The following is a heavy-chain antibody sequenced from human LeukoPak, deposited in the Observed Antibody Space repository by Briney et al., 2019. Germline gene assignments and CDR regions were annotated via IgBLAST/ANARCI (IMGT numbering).Heavy chain of an antibody. D-gene: IGHD5-18*01. Sequence: ASVKVSCKASGYTFTSYGISWVRQAPGQGLEWMGWISAYNGNTNYAQMLQGRVTMTTDTSTSTAYMELRSLRSDDTAVYYCARRYSYGFVYYYYGMDVWGQGTTVTVSS. V-gene: IGHV1-18*01. CDR1: GYTFTSYG. J-gene: IGHJ6*02. CDR2: ISAYNGNT. CDR3: ARRYSYGFVYYYYGMDV.